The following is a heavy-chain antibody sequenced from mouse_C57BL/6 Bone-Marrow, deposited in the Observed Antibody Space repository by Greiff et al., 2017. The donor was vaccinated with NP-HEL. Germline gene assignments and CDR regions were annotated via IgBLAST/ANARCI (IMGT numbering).Heavy chain of an antibody. V-gene: IGHV1-81*01. J-gene: IGHJ3*01. D-gene: IGHD1-1*01. CDR2: IYPRSGNT. CDR1: GYTFTSYG. Sequence: QVQLQQSGAELARPGASVKLSCKASGYTFTSYGISWVKQRTGQGLEWIGEIYPRSGNTYYNEKFKGKATLTADKSSSTAYMELRSLTSEDSAVYFCARECKNYYGSPAWFAYWGQGTLVTVSA. CDR3: ARECKNYYGSPAWFAY.